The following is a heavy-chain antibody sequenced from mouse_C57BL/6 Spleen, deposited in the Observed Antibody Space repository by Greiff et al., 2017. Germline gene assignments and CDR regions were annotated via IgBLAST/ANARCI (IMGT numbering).Heavy chain of an antibody. V-gene: IGHV1-72*01. CDR1: GYTFTSYW. CDR2: IDPNSGGT. J-gene: IGHJ2*01. D-gene: IGHD1-1*01. Sequence: VQLQQPGAELVKPGASVKLSCKASGYTFTSYWMHWVKQRPGRGLEWIGRIDPNSGGTKYNEKFKSKATLTVDKPSSTAYMQLISLTSEDSAVYYCARSPITTVVADYFDYWGQGTTLTVSS. CDR3: ARSPITTVVADYFDY.